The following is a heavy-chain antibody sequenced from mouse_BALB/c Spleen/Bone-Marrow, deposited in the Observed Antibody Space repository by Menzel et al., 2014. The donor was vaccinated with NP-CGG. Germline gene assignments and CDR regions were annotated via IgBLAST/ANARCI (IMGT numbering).Heavy chain of an antibody. J-gene: IGHJ2*01. Sequence: LVKTGASVKISCKASNYSFTGYYIHWVKQSHGESLEWIGYVSXYNGATNYNQKFKGKATFTVDTSSSTAYMQFNSLTSEDSAVYYCARSLLLRYFAYWGQGTTLTVSS. CDR1: NYSFTGYY. CDR2: VSXYNGAT. V-gene: IGHV1S34*01. CDR3: ARSLLLRYFAY. D-gene: IGHD1-1*01.